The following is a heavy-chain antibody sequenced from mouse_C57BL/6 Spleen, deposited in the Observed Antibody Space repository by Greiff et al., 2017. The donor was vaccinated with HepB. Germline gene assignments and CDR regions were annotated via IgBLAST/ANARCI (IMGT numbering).Heavy chain of an antibody. J-gene: IGHJ3*01. CDR1: GYTFTSYW. CDR3: AIPRGVFSY. CDR2: IHPNSGST. Sequence: QVQLQQPGAELVKPGASVKLSCKASGYTFTSYWMHWVKQRPGQGLEWIGMIHPNSGSTNYNEKFKSKATLTVDKSSSTAYMQLSSLTSEDSALYYCAIPRGVFSYWGQGSRVTVSA. V-gene: IGHV1-64*01.